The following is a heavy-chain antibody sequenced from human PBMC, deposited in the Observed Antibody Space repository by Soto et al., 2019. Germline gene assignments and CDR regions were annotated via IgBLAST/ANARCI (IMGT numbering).Heavy chain of an antibody. V-gene: IGHV4-59*01. D-gene: IGHD6-13*01. CDR3: ARIATSRSWYGGRDFDI. CDR1: GGSISSYY. J-gene: IGHJ3*02. CDR2: IYYSGST. Sequence: SETLSLTCTVSGGSISSYYWSWIRQPPGKGLEWIGYIYYSGSTNYNPSLKSRVTISVDTSKNQFSLKLSSVTAADTAVYYCARIATSRSWYGGRDFDIWGQGTMVTVSS.